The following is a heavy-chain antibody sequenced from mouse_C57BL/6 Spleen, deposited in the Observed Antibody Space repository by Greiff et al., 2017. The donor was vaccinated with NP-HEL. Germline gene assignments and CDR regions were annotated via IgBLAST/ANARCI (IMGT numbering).Heavy chain of an antibody. J-gene: IGHJ2*01. CDR1: GFNITDDY. D-gene: IGHD1-1*01. Sequence: VQLQQSGAELVRPGASVKLSCTASGFNITDDYMHWVKQRPEQGLEWIGWIDPENGDTEYASKFQGKATITADTSSNTAYLQLSSLTSEDTAVDYCLITTDYEDWGQGTTLTVAS. CDR3: LITTDYED. CDR2: IDPENGDT. V-gene: IGHV14-4*01.